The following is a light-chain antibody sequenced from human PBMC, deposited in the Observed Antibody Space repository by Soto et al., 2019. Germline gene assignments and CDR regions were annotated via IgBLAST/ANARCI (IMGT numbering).Light chain of an antibody. CDR1: QSIGRW. Sequence: DIQMTQSPSTLSASVGDRVAITCRASQSIGRWLAWYQQKPGKAPRLLIHDVSSLQSGVPSRFSGSGSGTEFTLTISSLQPDDFASYYCLQYDSRYTFGQGTKVDIK. CDR3: LQYDSRYT. J-gene: IGKJ2*01. V-gene: IGKV1-5*01. CDR2: DVS.